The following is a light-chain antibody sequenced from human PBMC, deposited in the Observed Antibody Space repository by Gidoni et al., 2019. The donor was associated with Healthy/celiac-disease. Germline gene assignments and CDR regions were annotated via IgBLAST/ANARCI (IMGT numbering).Light chain of an antibody. Sequence: IVLTQSPATLSLSPRERATLSCRASQSVSSYLAWYQQKPGQAPRLLIYDASNRATGIPARFSGSGSGTDFTLTISSLEPEDFAVYYCQQRSTPYSFGQGTKLEIK. CDR3: QQRSTPYS. CDR1: QSVSSY. CDR2: DAS. J-gene: IGKJ2*03. V-gene: IGKV3-11*01.